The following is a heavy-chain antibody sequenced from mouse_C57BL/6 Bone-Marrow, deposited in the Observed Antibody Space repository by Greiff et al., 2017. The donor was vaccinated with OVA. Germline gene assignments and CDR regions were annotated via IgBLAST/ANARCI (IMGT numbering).Heavy chain of an antibody. Sequence: EVQVVESGGGLVQPGGSLKLSCAASGFTFSDYGMAWVRQAPRKGPEWVAFISNLAYSIYYADTVTGRFTISRENAKNTLYLEMSSLRSEDTAMYYCARTTVGGFAYWGQGTLVTVSA. J-gene: IGHJ3*01. D-gene: IGHD1-1*01. CDR2: ISNLAYSI. CDR1: GFTFSDYG. CDR3: ARTTVGGFAY. V-gene: IGHV5-15*01.